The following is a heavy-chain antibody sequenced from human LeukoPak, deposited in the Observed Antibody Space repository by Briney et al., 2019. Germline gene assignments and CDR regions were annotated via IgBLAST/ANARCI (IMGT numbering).Heavy chain of an antibody. Sequence: SETLSLTWTVAGGFISSYYWSWIRQPAGKGLEWIGYTYYSGSTNYNPSLKSRVTISVDTSKNQFSLKLSSVTAADTAVYYCARADIVATTSYYYYYMDVWGKGTTVTISS. J-gene: IGHJ6*03. CDR3: ARADIVATTSYYYYYMDV. D-gene: IGHD5-12*01. CDR2: TYYSGST. CDR1: GGFISSYY. V-gene: IGHV4-59*01.